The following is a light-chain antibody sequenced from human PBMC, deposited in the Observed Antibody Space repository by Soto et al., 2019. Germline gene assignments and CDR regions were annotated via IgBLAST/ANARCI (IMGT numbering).Light chain of an antibody. CDR3: SSYATSGTNVI. CDR2: EVT. Sequence: QSALTQPASVSGSPGQSITISCTGTSSDVGAYNYVSWYQQHPGKAPKLMIYEVTNRPSGVSDRFSGSKSGNTASLTISALQAEDEAVYYCSSYATSGTNVIFGGGTKLTVL. CDR1: SSDVGAYNY. J-gene: IGLJ2*01. V-gene: IGLV2-14*01.